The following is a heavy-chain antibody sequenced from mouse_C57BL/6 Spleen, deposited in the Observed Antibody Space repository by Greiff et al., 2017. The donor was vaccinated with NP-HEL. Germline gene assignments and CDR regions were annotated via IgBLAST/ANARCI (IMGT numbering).Heavy chain of an antibody. Sequence: VKLQQSGAELVRPGASVTPSCKASGYTFTDYEMHWVKQTPVHGLEWIGAIDPETGGTAYNQKFKGKAILTADKSSSTAYMELRSLTSEDSAVYYCTRSTMVHWYFDVWGTGTTVTVSS. CDR3: TRSTMVHWYFDV. CDR2: IDPETGGT. J-gene: IGHJ1*03. D-gene: IGHD2-2*01. V-gene: IGHV1-15*01. CDR1: GYTFTDYE.